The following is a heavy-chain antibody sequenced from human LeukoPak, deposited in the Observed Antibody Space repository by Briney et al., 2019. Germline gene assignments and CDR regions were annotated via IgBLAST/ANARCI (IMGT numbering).Heavy chain of an antibody. D-gene: IGHD2-2*01. Sequence: GASVKVSCKASGGTFSSYAISWVRQDPGQGLEWMGGIIPIFGTANYAQKFQGRVTITADESTSTAYMELSSLRSEDTAVYYCARGSSGIIVVVPATYFDYWGQGTLVTVSS. V-gene: IGHV1-69*01. CDR1: GGTFSSYA. CDR3: ARGSSGIIVVVPATYFDY. J-gene: IGHJ4*02. CDR2: IIPIFGTA.